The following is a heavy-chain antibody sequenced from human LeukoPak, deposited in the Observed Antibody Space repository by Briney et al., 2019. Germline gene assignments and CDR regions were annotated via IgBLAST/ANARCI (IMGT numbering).Heavy chain of an antibody. CDR2: INHSGST. CDR3: ARGHSSSWYWPSY. V-gene: IGHV4-39*07. CDR1: GGSISSSSYY. J-gene: IGHJ4*02. D-gene: IGHD6-13*01. Sequence: PSETLSLTCTVSGGSISSSSYYWGWIRQPPGKGLEWIGEINHSGSTNYNPSLKSRVTISVDTSKNQFSLKLSSVTAADTAVYYCARGHSSSWYWPSYWGQGTLVTVSS.